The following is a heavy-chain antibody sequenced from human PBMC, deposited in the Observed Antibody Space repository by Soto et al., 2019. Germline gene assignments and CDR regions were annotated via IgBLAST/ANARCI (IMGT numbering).Heavy chain of an antibody. V-gene: IGHV3-33*01. CDR1: GFTFSSYG. CDR2: IWYDGSNK. Sequence: QVQLVESGGGVVQPGRSLRLSCAASGFTFSSYGMHWVRQAPGKGLEWVAVIWYDGSNKYYADSVKGRFTISRDNSKNTLYLQMNSLRAEDTAVYYCARDNSGYGAADYWGQGTLVTVSS. D-gene: IGHD5-12*01. CDR3: ARDNSGYGAADY. J-gene: IGHJ4*02.